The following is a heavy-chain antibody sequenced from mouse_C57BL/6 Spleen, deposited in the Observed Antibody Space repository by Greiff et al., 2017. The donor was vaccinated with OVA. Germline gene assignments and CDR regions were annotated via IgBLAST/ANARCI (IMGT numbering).Heavy chain of an antibody. Sequence: EVKLMESGGDLVKPGGSLKLSCAASGFTFSSYGMSWVRQTPDKRLEWVATISSGGSYTYYPDSVKGRFTISRDNAKNTLYLQMSSLKSEETAMCFCARHGGGYFDYWGQGTTLTVSS. V-gene: IGHV5-6*01. CDR3: ARHGGGYFDY. CDR2: ISSGGSYT. CDR1: GFTFSSYG. J-gene: IGHJ2*01.